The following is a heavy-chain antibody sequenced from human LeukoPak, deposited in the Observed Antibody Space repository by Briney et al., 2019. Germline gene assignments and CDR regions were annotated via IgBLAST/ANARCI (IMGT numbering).Heavy chain of an antibody. V-gene: IGHV3-11*01. CDR3: ARDRCSGGSCYFFYDY. CDR1: GFTFSDYC. D-gene: IGHD2-15*01. Sequence: GGSLRLSCAASGFTFSDYCMSWIRQAPGKGLEWVSYISSSGSTIYYADSVKGRFTISRDNAKNSLYLQMNSLRAEDTAVYYCARDRCSGGSCYFFYDYWGQGTLVTVSS. CDR2: ISSSGSTI. J-gene: IGHJ4*02.